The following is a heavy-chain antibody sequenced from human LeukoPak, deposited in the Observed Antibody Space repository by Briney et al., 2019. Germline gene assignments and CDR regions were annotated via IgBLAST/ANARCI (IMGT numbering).Heavy chain of an antibody. D-gene: IGHD3-10*01. CDR1: GGSISMYY. J-gene: IGHJ3*02. V-gene: IGHV4-59*01. Sequence: SETLSLTCTVSGGSISMYYWSWIRRPPGKGVEWIGYIDDSGNTNYNPSLKSQVTISVDKSKNQFSLKLSFVTAADTAMYYCARSYYHNSGSHTVFDAFDIWGQGTRVTVSS. CDR2: IDDSGNT. CDR3: ARSYYHNSGSHTVFDAFDI.